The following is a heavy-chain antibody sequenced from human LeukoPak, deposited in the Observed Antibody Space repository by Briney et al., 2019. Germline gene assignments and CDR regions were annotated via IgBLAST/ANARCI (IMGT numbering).Heavy chain of an antibody. CDR2: LYRSGDT. CDR3: ARVQYFDWATDAFDI. D-gene: IGHD3-9*01. V-gene: IGHV3-66*01. J-gene: IGHJ3*02. Sequence: PGGSLRLSCAASGFTFSSYGMSWVRQAPGKRLEWVSVLYRSGDTYYGDSVKGRFTISRDNSRNTVYLQLNSLRAEDTALYYCARVQYFDWATDAFDIWGQGTMVTVSS. CDR1: GFTFSSYG.